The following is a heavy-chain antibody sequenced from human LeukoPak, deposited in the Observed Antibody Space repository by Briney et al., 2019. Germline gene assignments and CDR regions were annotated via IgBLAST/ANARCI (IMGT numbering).Heavy chain of an antibody. V-gene: IGHV3-9*03. CDR1: GFAFSSYG. CDR3: AKDSGSEYYDSSGYPSDAFDI. CDR2: ISWNSGNI. D-gene: IGHD3-22*01. J-gene: IGHJ3*02. Sequence: PGGSLRLSCAASGFAFSSYGMNWVRQAPGKGLEWVSGISWNSGNIGYADSVKGRFIISRDNAKNSLYLQMNSLRAEDMALYYCAKDSGSEYYDSSGYPSDAFDIWGQGTMVTVSS.